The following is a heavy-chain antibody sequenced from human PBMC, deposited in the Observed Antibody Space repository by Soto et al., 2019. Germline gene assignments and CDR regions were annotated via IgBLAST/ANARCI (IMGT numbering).Heavy chain of an antibody. CDR1: GFTFSNAW. V-gene: IGHV3-15*01. Sequence: LRLSCAASGFTFSNAWMSWVRQAPGKGLEWVGRIKSKTDGGTTDYAAPVKGRFTISRDDSKNTLYLQMNSLKTEDTAVYYCTTSPSYSIYGMDVWGQGTTVTVSS. CDR3: TTSPSYSIYGMDV. J-gene: IGHJ6*02. CDR2: IKSKTDGGTT. D-gene: IGHD6-13*01.